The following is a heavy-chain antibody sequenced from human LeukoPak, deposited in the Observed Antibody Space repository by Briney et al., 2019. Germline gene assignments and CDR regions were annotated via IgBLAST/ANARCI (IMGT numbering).Heavy chain of an antibody. Sequence: GGSLRLSCAASGFTFSSYAMSWVRQAPGKGLEWVSAISGSGGSTYYADSVKGRFTISRDNSKNTLYLQMNSLRAEDTAVYYCAGAKTHSSGWFYYCYMDVWGKGTTVTVSS. J-gene: IGHJ6*03. CDR3: AGAKTHSSGWFYYCYMDV. D-gene: IGHD6-19*01. CDR2: ISGSGGST. CDR1: GFTFSSYA. V-gene: IGHV3-23*01.